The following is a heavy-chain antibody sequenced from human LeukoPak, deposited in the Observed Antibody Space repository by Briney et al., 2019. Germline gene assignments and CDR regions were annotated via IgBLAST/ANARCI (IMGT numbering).Heavy chain of an antibody. CDR1: GYTFGDYA. D-gene: IGHD1-1*01. Sequence: GGSLRLSCTGSGYTFGDYAMSWVRQSPGKGLEWVALILFDGSNEYYADSVKGRFTISRDNSKNTLYLQMNSLRTEDTALYYCARDGTLFGFDPWGQGTLVTVSS. J-gene: IGHJ5*02. CDR2: ILFDGSNE. V-gene: IGHV3-33*01. CDR3: ARDGTLFGFDP.